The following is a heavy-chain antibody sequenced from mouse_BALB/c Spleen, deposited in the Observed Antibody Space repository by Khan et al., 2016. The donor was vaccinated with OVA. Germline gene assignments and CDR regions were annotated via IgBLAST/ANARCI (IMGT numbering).Heavy chain of an antibody. CDR2: IWAGGST. CDR3: ARAFDNGTWFAY. V-gene: IGHV2-9*02. J-gene: IGHJ3*01. CDR1: GFSFSNYG. D-gene: IGHD1-1*01. Sequence: QVQLKQSGPGLVAPSQTLSITCTVSGFSFSNYGVHWVRQPPGKGLEWLGVIWAGGSTNHNSALMSRLSISKDDSKSQVFLKMNSLQIDDTALYYCARAFDNGTWFAYWSQGTLLTISA.